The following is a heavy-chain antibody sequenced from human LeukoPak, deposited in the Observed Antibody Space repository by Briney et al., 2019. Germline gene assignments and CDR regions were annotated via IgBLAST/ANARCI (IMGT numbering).Heavy chain of an antibody. D-gene: IGHD1-26*01. CDR1: GGSFSGYY. Sequence: PSHTLSLTCAVYGGSFSGYYWSCIRQPPAKGLEWIGEINHSGSTNYNPSLKSRVTISVDTSKNQFSLKLSSVTAADTAVYYCARVNGSGSSAWPDYWGQGTLVTVSS. V-gene: IGHV4-34*01. J-gene: IGHJ4*02. CDR2: INHSGST. CDR3: ARVNGSGSSAWPDY.